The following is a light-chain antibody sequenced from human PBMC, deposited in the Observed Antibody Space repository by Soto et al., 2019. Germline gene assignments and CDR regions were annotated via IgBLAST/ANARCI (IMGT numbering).Light chain of an antibody. CDR1: QGIRND. Sequence: AIQITHSPSSLSASVGDRVTITCRSSQGIRNDLGWYQQKPGKAPKLLIYAASSLQSGVPSRFSGSGYGTDFTPTISSLQPEDFATYYCLQDYSYPLTLGGGTKVDIK. J-gene: IGKJ4*01. CDR2: AAS. CDR3: LQDYSYPLT. V-gene: IGKV1-6*01.